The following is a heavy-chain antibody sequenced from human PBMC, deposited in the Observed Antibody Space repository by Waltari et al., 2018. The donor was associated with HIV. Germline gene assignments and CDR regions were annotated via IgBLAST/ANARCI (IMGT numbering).Heavy chain of an antibody. Sequence: SGGGVVLPGRSLRLTWLTSESPFEPFALSWFRQAPGKAPECGGFIRSLSYGSSADYGVSTKGRVIISRDDSQSAVYLDVASLKTEDTGVYYCVRESLPKCAAGSCYRKWGQGT. V-gene: IGHV3-49*03. J-gene: IGHJ1*01. CDR1: ESPFEPFA. CDR2: IRSLSYGSSA. CDR3: VRESLPKCAAGSCYRK. D-gene: IGHD2-2*01.